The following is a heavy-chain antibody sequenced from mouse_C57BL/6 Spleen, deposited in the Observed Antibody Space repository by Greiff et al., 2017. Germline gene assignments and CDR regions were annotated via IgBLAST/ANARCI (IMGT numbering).Heavy chain of an antibody. CDR1: GFNIKDYY. CDR3: ARSAQATFAY. D-gene: IGHD3-2*02. CDR2: IDPEDGET. Sequence: EVKLVESGAELVKPGASVKLSCTASGFNIKDYYMHWVKQRTEQGLAWIGRIDPEDGETKYASKFQGKATITADTSSHTAYLHLSSLTSEDTAFCYCARSAQATFAYWGQGTLVTVSA. J-gene: IGHJ3*01. V-gene: IGHV14-2*01.